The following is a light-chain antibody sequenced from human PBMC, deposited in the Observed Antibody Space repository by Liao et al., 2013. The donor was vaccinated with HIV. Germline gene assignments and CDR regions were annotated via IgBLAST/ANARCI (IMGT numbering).Light chain of an antibody. CDR2: FDS. V-gene: IGLV3-1*01. J-gene: IGLJ1*01. CDR1: KLGDKY. Sequence: SYELTQPPSVSVSPGQTASITCSGDKLGDKYACWYQQKPGQAPVLVIYFDSDRPSGIPERFSGSNSGNTATLTISRVGAGDEADYYCQVWDSSSDRVFGTGTKVTVL. CDR3: QVWDSSSDRV.